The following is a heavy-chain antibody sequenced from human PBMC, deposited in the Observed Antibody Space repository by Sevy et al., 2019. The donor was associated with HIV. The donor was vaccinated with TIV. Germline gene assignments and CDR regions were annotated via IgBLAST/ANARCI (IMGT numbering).Heavy chain of an antibody. CDR3: ARELISDIVVVPAYYYGMDV. CDR1: GFTFSSYE. Sequence: GGSLRLSCAASGFTFSSYEMNWVRQAPGKGLEWVSFISSSGSTIYYADSVKGRFTISRDNAKNSLYLQMNSLRAEDTAVYYCARELISDIVVVPAYYYGMDVWGQGTTVTVSS. CDR2: ISSSGSTI. J-gene: IGHJ6*02. V-gene: IGHV3-48*03. D-gene: IGHD2-2*01.